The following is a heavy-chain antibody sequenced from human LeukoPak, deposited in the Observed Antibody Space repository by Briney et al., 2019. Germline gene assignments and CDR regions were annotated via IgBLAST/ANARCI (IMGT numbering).Heavy chain of an antibody. V-gene: IGHV3-48*01. CDR3: ANLKPPAPDGLDI. J-gene: IGHJ3*02. CDR2: ISSSSSTI. CDR1: GFTFSSYS. Sequence: GGSLRLSCAASGFTFSSYSMNWVRQAPGKGLEWVSYISSSSSTIYYAGSVKGRFTISRDNAQNSLYLQMNSLRAEDTAVYYCANLKPPAPDGLDIWGQGTLITVSS. D-gene: IGHD1-14*01.